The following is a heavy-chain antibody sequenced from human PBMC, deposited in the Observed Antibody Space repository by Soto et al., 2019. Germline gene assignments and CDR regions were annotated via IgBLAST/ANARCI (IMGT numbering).Heavy chain of an antibody. CDR2: IYYSGST. CDR3: ARKTYGGGDCYFSPLPGDGGRDV. D-gene: IGHD2-21*02. Sequence: QVQLQESGPGLVKPSQTLSLTCTVSGGSISSGDYYWSWIRQPPGKGLEWIGYIYYSGSTYYHPSLQSRVTISEDTSKNEFSLKLSSVTAADTAVYYCARKTYGGGDCYFSPLPGDGGRDVWGQGTTVTVSS. J-gene: IGHJ6*02. CDR1: GGSISSGDYY. V-gene: IGHV4-30-4*01.